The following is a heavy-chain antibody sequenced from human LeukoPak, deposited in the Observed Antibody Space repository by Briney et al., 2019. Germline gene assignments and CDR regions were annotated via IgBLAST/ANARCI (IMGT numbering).Heavy chain of an antibody. CDR2: VRYDGSSK. D-gene: IGHD3-22*01. V-gene: IGHV3-30*02. CDR1: GFTFGSYG. J-gene: IGHJ4*02. CDR3: AKDLRQYYYESSGYYLDY. Sequence: GGSLRLFCAASGFTFGSYGMHWVRQAPGKGLEWVAFVRYDGSSKYSADSVKGRFTISRDNSKNTLYLQMNSLRAEDTAVYYCAKDLRQYYYESSGYYLDYWGQGTLVTVSS.